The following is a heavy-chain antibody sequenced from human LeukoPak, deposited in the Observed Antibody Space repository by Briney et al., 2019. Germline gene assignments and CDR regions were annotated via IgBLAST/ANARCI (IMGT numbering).Heavy chain of an antibody. Sequence: PSETLSLTCTVSGGSISSYYWSWIRQPAGKGLEWIGRIYTSGSTNYNPSLKSLVTMAVDTSKNQFSLKLSSVTAADTAVYYCARDSWRPSTRNWFDPWGQGTLVTVSS. D-gene: IGHD5/OR15-5a*01. J-gene: IGHJ5*02. CDR3: ARDSWRPSTRNWFDP. V-gene: IGHV4-4*07. CDR2: IYTSGST. CDR1: GGSISSYY.